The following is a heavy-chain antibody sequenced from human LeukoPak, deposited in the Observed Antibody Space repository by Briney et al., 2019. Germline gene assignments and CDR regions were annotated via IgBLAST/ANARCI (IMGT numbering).Heavy chain of an antibody. D-gene: IGHD3-10*01. Sequence: GGSLRLSCAASGFTFRSHWMHWVRQAPGKGLVWVSRSNSDGSSTNYADSVKGRFTISRDNAKNTLYLQMNSLRAEDTAVYYCARDPTGSYNFDYWGQGTLVTVSS. CDR1: GFTFRSHW. CDR3: ARDPTGSYNFDY. V-gene: IGHV3-74*01. CDR2: SNSDGSST. J-gene: IGHJ4*02.